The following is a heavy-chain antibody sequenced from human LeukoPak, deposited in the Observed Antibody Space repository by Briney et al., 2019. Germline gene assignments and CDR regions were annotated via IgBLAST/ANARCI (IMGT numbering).Heavy chain of an antibody. CDR1: GGSISSYY. Sequence: SETLSLTCTVSGGSISSYYWSWIRQPPGKGLEWIGYIYYSGSTNYNPSLKSRVTISVDTSKNQFSLKLSSVTAADTAVYYCARGYYGSGSYYKFGYWGQGTLVTVSS. V-gene: IGHV4-59*01. CDR3: ARGYYGSGSYYKFGY. CDR2: IYYSGST. J-gene: IGHJ4*02. D-gene: IGHD3-10*01.